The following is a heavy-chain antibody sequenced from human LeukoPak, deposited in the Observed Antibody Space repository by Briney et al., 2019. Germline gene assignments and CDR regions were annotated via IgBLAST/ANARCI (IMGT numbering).Heavy chain of an antibody. CDR3: AREGDYYCSGGSCYDY. D-gene: IGHD2-15*01. Sequence: GGSLRLSCAASGFTFGTYAMTWVRQAPGKGLEWVANIKQDGSEKYYVDSVKGRFTISRDNAKNSLYLQMNSLRAEDTAVYYCAREGDYYCSGGSCYDYWGQGTLVTVSS. J-gene: IGHJ4*02. CDR2: IKQDGSEK. CDR1: GFTFGTYA. V-gene: IGHV3-7*01.